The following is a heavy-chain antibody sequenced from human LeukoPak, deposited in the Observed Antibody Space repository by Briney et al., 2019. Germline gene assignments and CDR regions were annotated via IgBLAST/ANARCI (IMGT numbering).Heavy chain of an antibody. J-gene: IGHJ4*02. CDR1: GGSISSGGYY. Sequence: SETLSLTCTVSGGSISSGGYYWSWIRQHPGKGLEWLGYIYYSGSTYYNPSLKSRLTTSVDTSKNQFSLKLSSVTAADTAVYYCARGYCSTTSCYEVAGLDYWGQGTLVTASS. CDR2: IYYSGST. CDR3: ARGYCSTTSCYEVAGLDY. D-gene: IGHD2-2*01. V-gene: IGHV4-31*03.